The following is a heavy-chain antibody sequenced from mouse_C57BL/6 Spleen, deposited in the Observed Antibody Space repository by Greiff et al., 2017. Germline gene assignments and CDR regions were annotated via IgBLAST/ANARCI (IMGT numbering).Heavy chain of an antibody. D-gene: IGHD2-3*01. CDR3: ARTDDESAYAMDY. V-gene: IGHV5-17*01. CDR1: GFTFSDYG. J-gene: IGHJ4*01. CDR2: ISRGSGTI. Sequence: EVHLVESGGGLVKPGGSLKLSCAASGFTFSDYGMPWVRQAPEKGLEWVAYISRGSGTIYYADTVKGRFTISRDNAKNTLFLQMSSLRSEDTAMYYCARTDDESAYAMDYWGQGTSVTVSS.